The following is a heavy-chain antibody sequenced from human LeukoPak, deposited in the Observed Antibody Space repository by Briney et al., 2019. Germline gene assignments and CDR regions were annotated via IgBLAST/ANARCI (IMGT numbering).Heavy chain of an antibody. V-gene: IGHV1-2*02. CDR3: ARVSSSSGSFA. CDR1: GYTFTGYY. D-gene: IGHD6-19*01. CDR2: INPNSGGT. Sequence: ASVKVSCKASGYTFTGYYMHWVRQAPGQGLEWMGWINPNSGGTNYAQKFQGRVTMTRDTSISTAYMELSRLRADDTALYYCARVSSSSGSFAWGQGTLVTVSS. J-gene: IGHJ5*02.